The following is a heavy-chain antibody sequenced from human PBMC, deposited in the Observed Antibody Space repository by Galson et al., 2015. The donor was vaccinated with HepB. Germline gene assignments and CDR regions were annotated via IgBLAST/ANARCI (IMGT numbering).Heavy chain of an antibody. CDR2: VKSDGGTA. J-gene: IGHJ2*01. D-gene: IGHD2-15*01. CDR1: GFTFSNYW. CDR3: AKAPNGSVFCYYDL. V-gene: IGHV3-74*01. Sequence: SLRLSCAASGFTFSNYWMHWVRQPPGKGLVWVSRVKSDGGTADYADSVKGRFTISRDNAKNTLFLQMNTLRAEDTAVYYCAKAPNGSVFCYYDLWGRGTLVTVAS.